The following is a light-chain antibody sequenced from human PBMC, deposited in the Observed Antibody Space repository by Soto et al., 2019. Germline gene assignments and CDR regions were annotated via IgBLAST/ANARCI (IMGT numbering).Light chain of an antibody. CDR2: DVS. Sequence: QSALTQPRSVSGSPGQSVTISCTGTSSDVGGYDYVSWYQQHPGKAPKLMIYDVSKWPSGVPDRFSGSKSGNTASLTISGLQAEDEADYYCCSYAGYYSWVFGGGTKLTVL. V-gene: IGLV2-11*01. CDR1: SSDVGGYDY. J-gene: IGLJ3*02. CDR3: CSYAGYYSWV.